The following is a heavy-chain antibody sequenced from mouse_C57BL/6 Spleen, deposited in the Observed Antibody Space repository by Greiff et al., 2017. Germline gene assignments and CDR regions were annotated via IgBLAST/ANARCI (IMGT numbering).Heavy chain of an antibody. CDR2: ISSGSSTI. CDR3: ASYSNSWYFDV. Sequence: EVKLVESGGGLVKPGGSLKLSCAASGFTFSDYGMHWVRQAPEKGLEWVAYISSGSSTIYYADTVKGRFTISRDNAKNTLFLQMTSLRSEDTAMYYCASYSNSWYFDVWGTGTTVTVSS. J-gene: IGHJ1*03. D-gene: IGHD2-5*01. CDR1: GFTFSDYG. V-gene: IGHV5-17*01.